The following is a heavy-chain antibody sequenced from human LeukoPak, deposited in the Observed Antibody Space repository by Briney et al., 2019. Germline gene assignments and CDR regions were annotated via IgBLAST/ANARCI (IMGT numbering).Heavy chain of an antibody. V-gene: IGHV4-59*01. CDR3: ARHYYDSSGYYAY. CDR1: GGSISSYY. CDR2: IYYSGST. J-gene: IGHJ4*02. D-gene: IGHD3-22*01. Sequence: PSETLSLTCTVSGGSISSYYWTWIRQSPGKGLEWIGYIYYSGSTNYNPSLKSRVTVSVDTSKNQFSLKLTSVTAADTAVYYCARHYYDSSGYYAYWGQGTLVTVSS.